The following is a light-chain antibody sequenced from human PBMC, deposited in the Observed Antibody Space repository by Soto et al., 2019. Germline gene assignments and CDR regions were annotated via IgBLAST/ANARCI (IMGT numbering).Light chain of an antibody. CDR2: DAS. V-gene: IGKV3-11*01. J-gene: IGKJ3*01. Sequence: EIVLTQSPATLSLSPGERATLSCRASQSVSSYLAWYQQKPGQAPRLLIYDASNRATGIPARFSGSGSGTDFTLTISSLEPEDFAVDYCQQRSNWPPGGTFGPGTKVDIK. CDR1: QSVSSY. CDR3: QQRSNWPPGGT.